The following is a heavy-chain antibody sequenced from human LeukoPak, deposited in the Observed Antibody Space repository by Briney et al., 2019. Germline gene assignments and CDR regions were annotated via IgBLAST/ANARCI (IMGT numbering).Heavy chain of an antibody. Sequence: GGSLRLSCAASGFTFSGSAMHWVRQASGKGLEWVGRIRSKANSYATAYAASVKGGFTISRDDSKNTAYLQMNSLKTEDTAVYYCTRLWYDSSLYWGQGTLVTVSS. CDR3: TRLWYDSSLY. V-gene: IGHV3-73*01. J-gene: IGHJ4*02. CDR2: IRSKANSYAT. CDR1: GFTFSGSA. D-gene: IGHD3-22*01.